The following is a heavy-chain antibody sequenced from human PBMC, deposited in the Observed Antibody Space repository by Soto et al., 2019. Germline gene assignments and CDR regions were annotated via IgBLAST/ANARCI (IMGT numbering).Heavy chain of an antibody. J-gene: IGHJ4*01. CDR3: ARDAQIGRGYSVYDTY. V-gene: IGHV3-30*03. Sequence: GGSLRLSCAASGFTFSSYGMHWVRQAPGKGLEWVAVISYDGSNKYYADSVKGRFTISRDNSKNTLYLQMTSLRSEDTAVYYCARDAQIGRGYSVYDTYWGQGTLVTVSS. CDR1: GFTFSSYG. D-gene: IGHD5-12*01. CDR2: ISYDGSNK.